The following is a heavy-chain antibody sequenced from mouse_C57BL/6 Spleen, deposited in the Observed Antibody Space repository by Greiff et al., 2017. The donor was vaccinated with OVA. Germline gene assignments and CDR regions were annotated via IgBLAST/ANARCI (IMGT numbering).Heavy chain of an antibody. CDR1: GYSITSGYD. CDR3: ARADYDAWFAY. D-gene: IGHD2-4*01. J-gene: IGHJ3*01. V-gene: IGHV3-1*01. Sequence: EVQLQESGPGMVKPSQSLSLTCTVTGYSITSGYDWHWIRHFPGNKLEWMGYISYSGSTNYNPSLKSRISITHDTSKNHFFLKLNSVTTEDTATYYCARADYDAWFAYWGQGTLVTVSA. CDR2: ISYSGST.